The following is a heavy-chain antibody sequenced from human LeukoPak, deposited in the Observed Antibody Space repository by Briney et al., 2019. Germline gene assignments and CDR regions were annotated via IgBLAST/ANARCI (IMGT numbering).Heavy chain of an antibody. V-gene: IGHV4-39*01. CDR2: VYQSGST. D-gene: IGHD5-18*01. J-gene: IGHJ4*02. CDR1: GGSISGSNYY. CDR3: ARGRAIQLWLRLVWFSDY. Sequence: SETLSLTCTVSGGSISGSNYYWDWIRQPPGKGLEWIGSVYQSGSTYYNPSLKSRVTLSGDTSKNQFSLKLSSVTAADTAVYYCARGRAIQLWLRLVWFSDYWGQGTLVTVSS.